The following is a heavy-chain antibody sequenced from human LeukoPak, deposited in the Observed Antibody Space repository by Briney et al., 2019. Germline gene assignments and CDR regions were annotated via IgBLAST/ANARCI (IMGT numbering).Heavy chain of an antibody. CDR2: TKDDGSQK. D-gene: IGHD1-1*01. J-gene: IGHJ4*02. CDR3: ARRNAGTGWSFDL. CDR1: RFTFSNYC. V-gene: IGHV3-7*01. Sequence: GGSLRLSCEGSRFTFSNYCVGWVRQAPGKGLEWVANTKDDGSQKNYIDSVKGRFTISRDNAKASVFLQMNSLNFEDSAVYFCARRNAGTGWSFDLWGQGTLVTVSS.